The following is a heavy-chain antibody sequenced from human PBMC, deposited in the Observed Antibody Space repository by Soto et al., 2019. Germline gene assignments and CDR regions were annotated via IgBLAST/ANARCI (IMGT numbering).Heavy chain of an antibody. V-gene: IGHV3-33*01. D-gene: IGHD3-22*01. CDR3: ARDRLNYYDSSGYYALDAFDI. CDR2: IWYDGSNK. CDR1: GFTFSSYG. Sequence: GGSLRLSCAAFGFTFSSYGMHWVRQAPGKGLEWVAVIWYDGSNKYYADSVKGRFTISRDNSKNTLYLQMNSLRAEDTAVYYCARDRLNYYDSSGYYALDAFDIWGQGTMVTVSS. J-gene: IGHJ3*02.